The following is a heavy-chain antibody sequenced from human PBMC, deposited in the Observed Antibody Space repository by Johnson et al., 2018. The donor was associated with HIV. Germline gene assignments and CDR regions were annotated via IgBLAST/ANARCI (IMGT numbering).Heavy chain of an antibody. Sequence: VQLVESGGGVVQPGRSLRLSCAASGFTFSSYAMHWVRQAPGKGLEWVAVIYSGDSTYYADSVKGRFTISRDNSKNKLDLQMNRLRAADTAVYYCARMTTTVSHHDGFDIWGQGTMVTVSS. CDR3: ARMTTTVSHHDGFDI. CDR2: IYSGDST. D-gene: IGHD4-17*01. V-gene: IGHV3-66*01. J-gene: IGHJ3*02. CDR1: GFTFSSYA.